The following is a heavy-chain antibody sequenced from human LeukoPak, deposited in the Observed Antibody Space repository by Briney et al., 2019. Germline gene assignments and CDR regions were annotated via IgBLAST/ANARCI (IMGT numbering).Heavy chain of an antibody. CDR1: GYTFTSYG. D-gene: IGHD3-10*01. Sequence: ASVKVSCKASGYTFTSYGISWVRQAPGQGLEWMGWISAYNGDTNYAQKLQGRVTMTTDTSTSTAYMELRSPRSDDTAVYYCARDLVWFGELLPFDPWGQGTLVTVSS. J-gene: IGHJ5*02. CDR2: ISAYNGDT. V-gene: IGHV1-18*01. CDR3: ARDLVWFGELLPFDP.